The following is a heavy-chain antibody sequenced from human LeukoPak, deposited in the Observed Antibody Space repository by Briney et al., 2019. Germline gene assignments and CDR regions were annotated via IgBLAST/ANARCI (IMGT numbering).Heavy chain of an antibody. CDR1: GGTFSSHA. D-gene: IGHD2-15*01. Sequence: SVKVSCKASGGTFSSHAISWVRQAPGQGLEWMGGIIPIFGTANYAQKFQGRVTITADESTSTAYMELSSLRSEDTAVYYCARDRGYCSGGSCYSFDYWGQGTLVTVSS. V-gene: IGHV1-69*13. CDR3: ARDRGYCSGGSCYSFDY. J-gene: IGHJ4*02. CDR2: IIPIFGTA.